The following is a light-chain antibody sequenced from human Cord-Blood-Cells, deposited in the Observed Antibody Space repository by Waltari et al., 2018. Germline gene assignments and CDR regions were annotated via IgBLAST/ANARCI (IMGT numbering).Light chain of an antibody. CDR1: KSVSSSY. Sequence: EIVLTQSPGSLSFSPGECATLPCRTSKSVSSSYLAWYQQKPGQAPRLLIYGASSRATGIPDRFSGSGSGTDFTLTISRLEPEDFAVYYCQQYGSSPWTFGQGTKVEIK. CDR3: QQYGSSPWT. V-gene: IGKV3-20*01. J-gene: IGKJ1*01. CDR2: GAS.